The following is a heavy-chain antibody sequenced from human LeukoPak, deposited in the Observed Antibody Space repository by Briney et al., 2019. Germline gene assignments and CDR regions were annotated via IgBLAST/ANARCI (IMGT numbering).Heavy chain of an antibody. CDR1: GYIFTAYY. D-gene: IGHD1-26*01. CDR2: IIPIFGTA. J-gene: IGHJ3*02. CDR3: AGPRGSGAFDI. Sequence: SVKVSCKASGYIFTAYYIYWVRQAPGQGLEWMGGIIPIFGTANYAQKFQGRVTITTDESTSTAYMELSSLRSEDTAVYYCAGPRGSGAFDIWGQGTMVTVSS. V-gene: IGHV1-69*05.